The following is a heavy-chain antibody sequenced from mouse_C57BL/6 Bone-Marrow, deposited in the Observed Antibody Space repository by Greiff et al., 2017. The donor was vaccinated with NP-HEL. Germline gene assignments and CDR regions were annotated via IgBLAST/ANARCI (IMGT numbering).Heavy chain of an antibody. CDR1: GYAFSSSW. J-gene: IGHJ2*01. CDR3: ARSLLPFDY. V-gene: IGHV1-82*01. Sequence: QVQLQQSGPELVKPGASVKISCKASGYAFSSSWMNWVKQRPGKGLEWIGRIYPGDGDTNYNGKFKGKATLTADKSSSTAYMQLSSLTSEDSAVYFCARSLLPFDYWGQGTTLTVSS. CDR2: IYPGDGDT. D-gene: IGHD1-2*01.